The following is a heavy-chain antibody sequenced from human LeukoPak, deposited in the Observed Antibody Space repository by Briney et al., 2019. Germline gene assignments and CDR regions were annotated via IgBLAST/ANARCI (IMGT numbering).Heavy chain of an antibody. CDR1: GFTFSSYA. CDR2: ISGSGGST. CDR3: AKASSGWSSYFDY. Sequence: PGGSLRLSCAASGFTFSSYAMSWVRQAPGKGLEWVPAISGSGGSTYYADSVKGRFTISRDNSKNTLYLQMNSLRAEDTAVYYCAKASSGWSSYFDYWGQGTLVTVSS. D-gene: IGHD6-19*01. J-gene: IGHJ4*02. V-gene: IGHV3-23*01.